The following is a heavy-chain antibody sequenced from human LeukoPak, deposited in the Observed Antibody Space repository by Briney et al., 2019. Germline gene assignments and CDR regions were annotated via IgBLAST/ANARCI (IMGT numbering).Heavy chain of an antibody. Sequence: SETLSLTCTVSRGSFSSYYWSWIRQPAGKGLEWIGRIYTSGSTNYNSSLKSRVTMSVDTSKNQVSLKLSSVTAADTAVYYCATGDGYNSFDYWGQGTLVTVSS. V-gene: IGHV4-4*07. D-gene: IGHD5-24*01. CDR3: ATGDGYNSFDY. CDR2: IYTSGST. CDR1: RGSFSSYY. J-gene: IGHJ4*02.